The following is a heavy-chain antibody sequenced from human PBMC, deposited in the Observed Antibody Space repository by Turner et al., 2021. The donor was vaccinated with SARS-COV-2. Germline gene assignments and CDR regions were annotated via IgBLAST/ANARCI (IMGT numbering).Heavy chain of an antibody. J-gene: IGHJ3*02. CDR2: VIIKTSGKTT. CDR3: ATGLGPAFEI. V-gene: IGHV3-15*01. Sequence: GSGGGLVKPGGALRLSCAGSGFPFSIAWMHWVRQAPGKGLGWVGRVIIKTSGKTTDYGAPVRGRFIISRDDTKNTVYLQMSSLRTEDTAMYFWATGLGPAFEIWGQGTMVTVS. CDR1: GFPFSIAW. D-gene: IGHD4-17*01.